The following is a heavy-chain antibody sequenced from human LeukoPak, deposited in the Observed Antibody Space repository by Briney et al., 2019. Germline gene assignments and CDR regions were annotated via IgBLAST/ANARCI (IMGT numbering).Heavy chain of an antibody. Sequence: GESLKISCKASGYSFTTSWIGWVRQMPGKGLEYMGMIHPDDSDITYSPSFKGQVTISADRSISTAYLQWNNLKASDTAMYYCARGDNYYDSSAYFDYWGQGTLVTVSS. CDR1: GYSFTTSW. CDR3: ARGDNYYDSSAYFDY. V-gene: IGHV5-51*01. J-gene: IGHJ4*02. CDR2: IHPDDSDI. D-gene: IGHD3-22*01.